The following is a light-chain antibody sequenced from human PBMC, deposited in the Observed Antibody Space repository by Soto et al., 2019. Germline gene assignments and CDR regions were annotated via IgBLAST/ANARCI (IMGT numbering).Light chain of an antibody. V-gene: IGKV1D-16*01. CDR2: AAS. Sequence: QMTQSPSSVSASVGDRVTIPCRASQGISSWLAWYQKKPGKAPKLLIYAASSLQSGVPSRFSGSGSGTDFTLTISSMQPEDFATYYCQQYNSYSFGQGTKVDIK. CDR3: QQYNSYS. CDR1: QGISSW. J-gene: IGKJ1*01.